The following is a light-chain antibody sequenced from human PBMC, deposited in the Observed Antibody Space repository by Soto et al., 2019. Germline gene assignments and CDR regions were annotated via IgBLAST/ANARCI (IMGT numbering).Light chain of an antibody. V-gene: IGLV1-47*01. CDR2: RNN. CDR3: AAWDDSLSGWV. CDR1: SSNIGSNY. J-gene: IGLJ3*02. Sequence: QSVLTQPPSASGTPGQRVTISCSGSSSNIGSNYVYWYQQLPGTAPKLLLYRNNQRPSGVPDRFSGSKSGTSASLAISGLRSEDAAAYYCAAWDDSLSGWVFGGGTKLTVL.